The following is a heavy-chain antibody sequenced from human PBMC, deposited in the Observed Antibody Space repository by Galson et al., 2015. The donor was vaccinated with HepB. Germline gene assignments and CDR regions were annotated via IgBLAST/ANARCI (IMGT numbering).Heavy chain of an antibody. V-gene: IGHV3-33*01. D-gene: IGHD3-3*01. CDR1: GFTFSSYG. J-gene: IGHJ6*03. Sequence: SLRLSCAASGFTFSSYGMHWVRQAPGKGLEWVAVIWYDGSDKYYADSVKGRFTISRDNSKNMLYLQMNSLRAEDTAVYCCARGGGAVLVRRSGRRNYTVSRDYMDVWGKGTTVTVSS. CDR3: ARGGGAVLVRRSGRRNYTVSRDYMDV. CDR2: IWYDGSDK.